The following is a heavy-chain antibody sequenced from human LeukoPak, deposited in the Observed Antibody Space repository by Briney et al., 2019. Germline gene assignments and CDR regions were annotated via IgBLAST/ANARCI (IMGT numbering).Heavy chain of an antibody. Sequence: ASVKVSCKVSGYTLTELSMHWVRQAPGKGLEWMGGFDPEDGETIYAQKFQGRVTMTEDTSTDTAYMELSGLRSEDTAVYYCATRSAAAIHANWFDPWGQGTLVTVSS. D-gene: IGHD2-2*02. J-gene: IGHJ5*02. CDR2: FDPEDGET. V-gene: IGHV1-24*01. CDR3: ATRSAAAIHANWFDP. CDR1: GYTLTELS.